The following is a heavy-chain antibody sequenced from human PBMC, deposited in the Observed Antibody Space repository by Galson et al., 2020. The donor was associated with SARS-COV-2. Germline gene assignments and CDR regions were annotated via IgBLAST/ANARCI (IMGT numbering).Heavy chain of an antibody. V-gene: IGHV1-18*01. Sequence: SVKVSCKTCRYNFSSYGLTWVRQAPGQGVEWMGWITTNNGKTDYAQKFQGRVIMTTDTSTNTGYMELRSLRSDDTALYYCAREGPDAFDIWGQGTKVTVSS. CDR2: ITTNNGKT. J-gene: IGHJ3*02. CDR3: AREGPDAFDI. CDR1: RYNFSSYG.